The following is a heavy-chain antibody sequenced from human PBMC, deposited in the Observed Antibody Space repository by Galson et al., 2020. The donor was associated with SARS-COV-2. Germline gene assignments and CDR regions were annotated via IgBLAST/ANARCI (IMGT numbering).Heavy chain of an antibody. D-gene: IGHD3-16*02. CDR3: ARDRHDYVWGSYRYTLGGYVDY. J-gene: IGHJ4*02. CDR2: IWYDGSNK. CDR1: GFTFSSYG. Sequence: TGGSLRLSCAASGFTFSSYGMHWVRQAPGKGLEWVAVIWYDGSNKYYADSVKGRFTISRDNSKNTLYLQMNSLRAEETAVYYCARDRHDYVWGSYRYTLGGYVDYWGQGTLVTVSS. V-gene: IGHV3-33*01.